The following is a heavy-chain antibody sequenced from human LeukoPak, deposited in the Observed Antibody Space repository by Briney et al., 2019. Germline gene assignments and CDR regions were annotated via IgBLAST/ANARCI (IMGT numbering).Heavy chain of an antibody. CDR1: GYSFTSYW. Sequence: GKSLKISCKGSGYSFTSYWIGWVRQMPGKGLEWMGIIYPGDSDTRYSPSFQGQVTISADKSISTAYLQWSSLKASDTAMYYCARLGRGYSGYDSWGFYYFDYWGQGTLVTVSS. CDR3: ARLGRGYSGYDSWGFYYFDY. V-gene: IGHV5-51*01. J-gene: IGHJ4*02. D-gene: IGHD5-12*01. CDR2: IYPGDSDT.